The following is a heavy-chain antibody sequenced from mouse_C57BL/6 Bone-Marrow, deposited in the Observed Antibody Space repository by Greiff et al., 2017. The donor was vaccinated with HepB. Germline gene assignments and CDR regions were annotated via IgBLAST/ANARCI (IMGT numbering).Heavy chain of an antibody. D-gene: IGHD2-4*01. J-gene: IGHJ1*03. Sequence: EVHLVESGGGLVQPKGSLKLSCAASGFSFNTYAMNWVRQAPGKGLEWVARIRSKSNNYATYYADSVKDRFTISRDDSESMLYLQMNNLKTEDTAMYYCVRGLDYDGYFDVWGTGTTVTVSS. CDR1: GFSFNTYA. CDR3: VRGLDYDGYFDV. V-gene: IGHV10-1*01. CDR2: IRSKSNNYAT.